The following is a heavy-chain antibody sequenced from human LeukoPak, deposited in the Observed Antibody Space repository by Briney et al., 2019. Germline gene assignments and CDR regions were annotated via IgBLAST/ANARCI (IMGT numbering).Heavy chain of an antibody. Sequence: SETLSPTCTVSGGSISSSSYYWGWVPPPPRQGLGGVGGIYYSGSTYYNPSLKSRVTISVDTSKNQFSLKLSSVTAADTAVYYCAREDTVYCSGGSCYIDYWGQGTLVTVSS. V-gene: IGHV4-39*02. D-gene: IGHD2-15*01. CDR3: AREDTVYCSGGSCYIDY. CDR1: GGSISSSSYY. J-gene: IGHJ4*02. CDR2: IYYSGST.